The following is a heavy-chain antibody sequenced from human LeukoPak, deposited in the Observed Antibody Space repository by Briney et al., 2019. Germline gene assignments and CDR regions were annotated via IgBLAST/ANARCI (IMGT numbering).Heavy chain of an antibody. J-gene: IGHJ4*02. Sequence: SETLSLTCTVSGGSISSYYWSWIRQPAGKRLEWIGRIYTSGSTNYNPSLKSRVTISVDKSKNQFSLKLSSVTAADTAVYYCARSDFWSGYVDYWGQGTLVTVSS. V-gene: IGHV4-4*07. CDR3: ARSDFWSGYVDY. D-gene: IGHD3-3*01. CDR2: IYTSGST. CDR1: GGSISSYY.